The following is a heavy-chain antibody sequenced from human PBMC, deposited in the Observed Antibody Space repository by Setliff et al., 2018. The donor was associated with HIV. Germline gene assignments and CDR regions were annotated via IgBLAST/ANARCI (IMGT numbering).Heavy chain of an antibody. V-gene: IGHV1-46*01. CDR1: ENTFSNYY. CDR3: ARGSRITVVAILTYSRFDY. CDR2: INPSGGRT. Sequence: ASVKSCKAPENTFSNYYLHWVRQAPGQGLEWMGIINPSGGRTNYAQKFQGRVTMTRDTSTSTVYMELSSLRSEDADVYFCARGSRITVVAILTYSRFDYWGQGTLVTVSS. J-gene: IGHJ4*02. D-gene: IGHD2-15*01.